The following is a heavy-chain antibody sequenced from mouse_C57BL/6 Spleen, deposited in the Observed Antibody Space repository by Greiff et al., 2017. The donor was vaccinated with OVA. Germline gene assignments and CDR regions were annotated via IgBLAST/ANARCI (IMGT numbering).Heavy chain of an antibody. CDR1: GYTFTDYN. CDR3: ARRRGYDYPYYFDY. Sequence: EVKLQESGPELVKPGASVKMSCKASGYTFTDYNMHWVKQSHGKSLEWIGYINPNNGGTSYNQKFKGKATLTVNKSSSTAYMELRSLTSEDSAVYYCARRRGYDYPYYFDYWGQGTTLTVSS. V-gene: IGHV1-22*01. J-gene: IGHJ2*01. D-gene: IGHD2-4*01. CDR2: INPNNGGT.